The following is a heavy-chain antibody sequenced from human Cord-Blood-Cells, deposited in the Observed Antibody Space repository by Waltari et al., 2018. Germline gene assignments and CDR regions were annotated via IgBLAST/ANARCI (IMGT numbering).Heavy chain of an antibody. V-gene: IGHV3-30-3*01. Sequence: QVQLVESGGGVVQPGRSLRLSCAASGFTFSSYAMHWVRQAPGKGLEWVAVKSYDGSNKYSADSVKGRFTISRDNAKNTLYLQMNSLRAEDTAVYYCARDSSNYFDYWGQGTLVTVSS. CDR3: ARDSSNYFDY. D-gene: IGHD4-4*01. CDR2: KSYDGSNK. J-gene: IGHJ4*02. CDR1: GFTFSSYA.